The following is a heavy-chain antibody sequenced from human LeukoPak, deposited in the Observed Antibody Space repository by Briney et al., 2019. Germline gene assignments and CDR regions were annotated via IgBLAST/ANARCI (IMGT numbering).Heavy chain of an antibody. CDR1: GYTFTGYY. V-gene: IGHV1-2*02. CDR3: ARGGRPDTAIAGTDY. D-gene: IGHD5-18*01. Sequence: GASVKVSCKASGYTFTGYYMHWVRQAPGQGLEWMGWINPNSGGTNYAQKFQGRVTMTRDTSISTAYMELSRLRSDDTAVYYCARGGRPDTAIAGTDYWGQGTLVTVSS. J-gene: IGHJ4*02. CDR2: INPNSGGT.